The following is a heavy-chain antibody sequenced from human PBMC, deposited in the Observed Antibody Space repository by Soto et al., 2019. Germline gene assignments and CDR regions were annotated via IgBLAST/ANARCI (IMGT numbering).Heavy chain of an antibody. J-gene: IGHJ4*02. D-gene: IGHD3-3*01. Sequence: GGSLRLSCAASGFTFSSYGMHWVRQAPGKGLEWVAVISYDGSNKYYADSVKGRFTISRDNSKNTLYLQMNSLRAEDTAVYYCAKDLLTIFGLWDYWGQGTLVTVSS. CDR1: GFTFSSYG. CDR3: AKDLLTIFGLWDY. CDR2: ISYDGSNK. V-gene: IGHV3-30*18.